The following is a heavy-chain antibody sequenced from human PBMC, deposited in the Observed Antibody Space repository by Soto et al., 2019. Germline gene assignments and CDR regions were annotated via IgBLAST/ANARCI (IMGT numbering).Heavy chain of an antibody. D-gene: IGHD6-13*01. CDR2: IYSGGST. J-gene: IGHJ4*02. V-gene: IGHV3-66*01. CDR1: GITVSGNY. CDR3: ARGRLNLAAAGTVDMSQYYFDY. Sequence: HPGGSLRLSCAASGITVSGNYMAWVRQAPGKGLEWVSLIYSGGSTFYTDSVRGRFIISRDNSKNTLYLQMNSLRAEDTAVYYCARGRLNLAAAGTVDMSQYYFDYWGQGTLVTVSS.